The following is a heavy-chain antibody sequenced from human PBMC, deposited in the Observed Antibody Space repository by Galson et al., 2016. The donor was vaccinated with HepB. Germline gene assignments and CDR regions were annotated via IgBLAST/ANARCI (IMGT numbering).Heavy chain of an antibody. D-gene: IGHD3-3*01. CDR3: ARSLTGSSDFWGAIYNYYAMDV. Sequence: QSGAEVKKPGESLKISCRGSGYSFGSYWIGWVRQMPGKGLEWMGIIYPGDFDIRYSPSFHGQVTISVDKSISTAYLQWSSLTASDNAIYYCARSLTGSSDFWGAIYNYYAMDVWGQGTTVTVSS. V-gene: IGHV5-51*01. CDR2: IYPGDFDI. J-gene: IGHJ6*02. CDR1: GYSFGSYW.